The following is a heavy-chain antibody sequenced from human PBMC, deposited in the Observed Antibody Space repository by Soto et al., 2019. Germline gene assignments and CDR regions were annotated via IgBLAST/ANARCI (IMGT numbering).Heavy chain of an antibody. D-gene: IGHD3-22*01. V-gene: IGHV1-2*04. CDR3: ARPSGYYPYYFDD. CDR1: GYTFSNYG. Sequence: GASVKVSCKTSGYTFSNYGITWVRQAPGQGLEWMGWINPNSGATNYAKKFQDWVTMTRDTSISTAYMEVNRLRSDDTAIYYCARPSGYYPYYFDDWGQGSLVTVSS. J-gene: IGHJ4*02. CDR2: INPNSGAT.